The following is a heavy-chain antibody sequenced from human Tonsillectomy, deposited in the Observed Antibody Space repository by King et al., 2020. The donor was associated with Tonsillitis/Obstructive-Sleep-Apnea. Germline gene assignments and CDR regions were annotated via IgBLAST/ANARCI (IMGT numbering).Heavy chain of an antibody. D-gene: IGHD3-22*01. J-gene: IGHJ3*02. CDR2: IYYSGST. CDR3: ARAWEYYDSSDRGDAFDI. Sequence: QMQLQESGPGLVKPSETLSLTCTVSGGSISSYYWSWIRQPPGKGLEWIGYIYYSGSTIYNPSLKSRVTISVDTSKKQFSLKLSSVTAADTAVYYCARAWEYYDSSDRGDAFDIWGQGTMVTVSS. CDR1: GGSISSYY. V-gene: IGHV4-59*01.